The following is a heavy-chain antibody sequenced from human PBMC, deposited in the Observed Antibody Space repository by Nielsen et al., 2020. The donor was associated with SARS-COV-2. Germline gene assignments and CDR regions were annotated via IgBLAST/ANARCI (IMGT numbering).Heavy chain of an antibody. D-gene: IGHD6-13*01. CDR3: ARDKFYSSSWYGDNYYYGMDV. Sequence: LSLTCAASGFTFSSYGMHWVRQAPGKGLEWVAVIWYDGSNKYYADSVKGRFTISRDNSKNTLYLQMNSLRAEDTAVYYCARDKFYSSSWYGDNYYYGMDVWGQGTTVTVSS. CDR2: IWYDGSNK. CDR1: GFTFSSYG. V-gene: IGHV3-33*01. J-gene: IGHJ6*02.